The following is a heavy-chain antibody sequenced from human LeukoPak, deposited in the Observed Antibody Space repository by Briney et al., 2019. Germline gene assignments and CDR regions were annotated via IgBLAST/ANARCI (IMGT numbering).Heavy chain of an antibody. J-gene: IGHJ4*02. CDR3: ASPSDYFDY. CDR1: GFTFSSYA. V-gene: IGHV3-48*03. Sequence: GGSLRLSCAASGFTFSSYAMSWVRQAPGKGLEWVSYISSSGSTIYYADSVKGRFTISRDNAKNSLYLQMNSLRAEDTAVYYCASPSDYFDYWGQGTLVTVSS. CDR2: ISSSGSTI.